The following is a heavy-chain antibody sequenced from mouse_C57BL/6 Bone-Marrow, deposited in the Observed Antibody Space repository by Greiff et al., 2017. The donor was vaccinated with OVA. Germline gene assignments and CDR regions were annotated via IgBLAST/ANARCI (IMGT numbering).Heavy chain of an antibody. CDR2: IDPSDSYT. CDR3: AGGDFAMDY. J-gene: IGHJ4*01. V-gene: IGHV1-69*01. CDR1: GYTFTSYW. Sequence: QVHVKQPGAELVMPGASVKLSCKASGYTFTSYWMHWVKQRPGQGLEWIGEIDPSDSYTNYNQKFKGKSTLTVDKASSTAYMQLSSLTSEDSAVYYCAGGDFAMDYWGQGTSVTVSS.